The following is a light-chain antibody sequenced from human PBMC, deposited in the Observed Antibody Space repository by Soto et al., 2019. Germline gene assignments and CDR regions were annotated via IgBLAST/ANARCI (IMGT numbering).Light chain of an antibody. V-gene: IGKV1-39*01. CDR2: DAS. CDR1: QTIGNN. CDR3: QQSYSTLYT. Sequence: DIQVTQSPSSLSASLGDRVTITCRASQTIGNNVNWYQQKPGKAPNLLIYDASSLQNGVPSRFRGSGSGTDFTLIISSLQPDDFATYYCQQSYSTLYTFGQGTRVEI. J-gene: IGKJ2*01.